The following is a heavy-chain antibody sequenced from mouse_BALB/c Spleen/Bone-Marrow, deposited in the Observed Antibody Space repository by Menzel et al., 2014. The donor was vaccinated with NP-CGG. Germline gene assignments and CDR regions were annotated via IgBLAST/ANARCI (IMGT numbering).Heavy chain of an antibody. V-gene: IGHV1-54*01. J-gene: IGHJ4*01. CDR1: GYAFTNFL. Sequence: QVQLQQSGAELVRPGTSVKVSCKASGYAFTNFLIAWVKPRPGQCLELIGVIHPGSGGTNYNEKFRGTATLTADKSSSTAYMQLSSLTSDDSAVYFCARCLTGTSALDFWGQGTSVTVYS. CDR3: ARCLTGTSALDF. D-gene: IGHD4-1*01. CDR2: IHPGSGGT.